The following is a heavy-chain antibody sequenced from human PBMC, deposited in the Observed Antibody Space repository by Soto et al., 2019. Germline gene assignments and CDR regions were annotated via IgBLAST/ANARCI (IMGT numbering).Heavy chain of an antibody. CDR1: GFSLSTSGVG. CDR3: AHRRERYSYGLFAP. V-gene: IGHV2-5*02. CDR2: IYWDDDK. D-gene: IGHD5-18*01. Sequence: QITLKESGPTLVKPTQTLTLTCTFSGFSLSTSGVGVGWIRQPPGKALEWLALIYWDDDKRYSPSLERRLTITKDTSKNQVVLTMTNMDPVDTATYYCAHRRERYSYGLFAPWGQGTLVTVSS. J-gene: IGHJ5*02.